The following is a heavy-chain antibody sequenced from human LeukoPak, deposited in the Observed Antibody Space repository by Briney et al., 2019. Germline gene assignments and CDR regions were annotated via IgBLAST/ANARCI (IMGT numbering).Heavy chain of an antibody. Sequence: SETLSLTCAVYGGSFSGYYWSWIRQPPGKGLEWIGEINHSGSTNYNPSLKSRVTISVDTSKNQFSLKLSSVTAADTAVYYCARGRSLSLWFGESLFDYWGQGTLVTVSS. V-gene: IGHV4-34*01. CDR1: GGSFSGYY. CDR3: ARGRSLSLWFGESLFDY. D-gene: IGHD3-10*01. J-gene: IGHJ4*02. CDR2: INHSGST.